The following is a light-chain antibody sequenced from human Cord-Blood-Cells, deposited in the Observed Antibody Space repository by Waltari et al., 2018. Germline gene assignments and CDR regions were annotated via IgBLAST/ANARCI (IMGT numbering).Light chain of an antibody. CDR1: SRDVGGYTH. CDR2: DVS. Sequence: QFALTQPRSVSGSPGQSVTISCTGTSRDVGGYTHVYWYQQPPGKAPKLMISDVSKRPSGVPDRFSGSKSGNTASLTISGLQAEDEADYCCCLYAGSYTWVFGGWTKLTVL. CDR3: CLYAGSYTWV. V-gene: IGLV2-11*01. J-gene: IGLJ3*02.